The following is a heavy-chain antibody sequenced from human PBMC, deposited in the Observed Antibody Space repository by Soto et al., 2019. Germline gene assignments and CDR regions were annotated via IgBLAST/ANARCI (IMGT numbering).Heavy chain of an antibody. CDR2: INAGNGDT. CDR1: GINYNTYA. CDR3: ARAISGYVT. V-gene: IGHV1-3*01. D-gene: IGHD5-12*01. J-gene: IGHJ4*02. Sequence: QVQLVQSGAEMKKPGASVKLSCKTSGINYNTYAIHWVRQAPGQGLEWMGWINAGNGDTRYSQNLQGRVTLTRDTSASKVYMDLDSLKSEDTGVYYCARAISGYVTWGQGTLVTVSS.